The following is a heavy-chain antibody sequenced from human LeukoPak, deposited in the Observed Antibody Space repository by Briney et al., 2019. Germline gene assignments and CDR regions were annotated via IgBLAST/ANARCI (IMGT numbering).Heavy chain of an antibody. V-gene: IGHV4-59*01. Sequence: KTSETLSLTCSVSGGSISSYYWSWIRQPPGKGLEWIGYIYYSGNTNYNPSLKSRVTISVDTSKNQFSLKLSSVTAADAAVYYCARGPTGIAFDYWGQGTLVTVSP. D-gene: IGHD6-13*01. CDR2: IYYSGNT. J-gene: IGHJ4*02. CDR3: ARGPTGIAFDY. CDR1: GGSISSYY.